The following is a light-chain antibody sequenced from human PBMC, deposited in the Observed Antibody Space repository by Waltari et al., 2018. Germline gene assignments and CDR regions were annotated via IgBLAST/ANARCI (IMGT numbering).Light chain of an antibody. CDR2: YDT. Sequence: SYVLTQPPSVSVAPGETARVTCGGDNRGSYSVHWYQQKPGQAPVLVIRYDTDRPSGIPERFSGSNAANTATLTISRVEAGDEANYYCQVWHAAIDPGVFGTGTEVTV. CDR3: QVWHAAIDPGV. J-gene: IGLJ1*01. V-gene: IGLV3-21*04. CDR1: NRGSYS.